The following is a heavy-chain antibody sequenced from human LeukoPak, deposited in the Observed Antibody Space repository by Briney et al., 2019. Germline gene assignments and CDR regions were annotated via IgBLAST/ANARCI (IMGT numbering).Heavy chain of an antibody. Sequence: SQTLSLTCVISGDSVSSNSAAWNWIRQSPSRGLEWLGRTYYRSKWYNDYAVSVKSRITINPDTSKNQFSLQLNSVTLEDTAVYYCARDLRYGTPGAFDIWGQGTMVTVSS. D-gene: IGHD1-14*01. CDR2: TYYRSKWYN. V-gene: IGHV6-1*01. J-gene: IGHJ3*02. CDR1: GDSVSSNSAA. CDR3: ARDLRYGTPGAFDI.